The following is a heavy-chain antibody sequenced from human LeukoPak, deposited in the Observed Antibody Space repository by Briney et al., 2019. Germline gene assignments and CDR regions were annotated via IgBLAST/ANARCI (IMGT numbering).Heavy chain of an antibody. CDR1: GFTFSSYA. D-gene: IGHD6-19*01. CDR2: ISYDGSNK. V-gene: IGHV3-30-3*01. CDR3: ARGREAVAGTGLVDFDY. J-gene: IGHJ4*02. Sequence: PGRSLRLSCAASGFTFSSYAMHWVRQAPGKGLEWVAVISYDGSNKYYAHSVKGRFTISRDNSKNTLYLQMNSLRAEDTAVYYCARGREAVAGTGLVDFDYWGQGTLVTVSS.